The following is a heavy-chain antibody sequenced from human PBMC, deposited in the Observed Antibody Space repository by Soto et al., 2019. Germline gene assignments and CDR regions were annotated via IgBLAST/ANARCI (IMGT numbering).Heavy chain of an antibody. J-gene: IGHJ6*02. CDR3: AKDQGITIFGVVNRGGMDV. CDR1: GFTFDDYT. CDR2: ISWDGGST. D-gene: IGHD3-3*01. Sequence: GSLRLSCAASGFTFDDYTMHWVRQAPGKGLEWVSLISWDGGSTYYADSVKGRFTISRDNSKNSLYLQMNSLRTEDTALYYCAKDQGITIFGVVNRGGMDVWGQGTTVTVSS. V-gene: IGHV3-43*01.